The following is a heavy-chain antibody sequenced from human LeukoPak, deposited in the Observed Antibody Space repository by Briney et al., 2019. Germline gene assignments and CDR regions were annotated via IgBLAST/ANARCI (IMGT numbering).Heavy chain of an antibody. D-gene: IGHD3-3*01. V-gene: IGHV3-33*01. J-gene: IGHJ6*02. CDR3: ARGPPGSFWSGYYYYYYGMDV. CDR1: GLTFSSYG. CDR2: IWYDGSNK. Sequence: GGSLRLSCAASGLTFSSYGMHWVRQAPAKGLEWGAVIWYDGSNKYYADSVKGRFTISRDNSKNTLYLQMNSLRAEDTAVYYCARGPPGSFWSGYYYYYYGMDVWGQGTTVTVSS.